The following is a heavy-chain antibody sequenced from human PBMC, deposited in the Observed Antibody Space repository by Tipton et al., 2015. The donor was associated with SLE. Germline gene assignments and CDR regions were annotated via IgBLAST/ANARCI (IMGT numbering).Heavy chain of an antibody. CDR1: GGSIRSGGYY. D-gene: IGHD6-19*01. V-gene: IGHV4-31*03. CDR2: IYYSGST. J-gene: IGHJ3*02. CDR3: ASGRGIAVTVTDAFDI. Sequence: TLSLTCIVSGGSIRSGGYYWSWIRQHPGKGLEWIGNIYYSGSTHYNPSLKSRVTILVDTSRNQFSLKLSSVTAADTAVYYCASGRGIAVTVTDAFDIWGQGTMVTVSS.